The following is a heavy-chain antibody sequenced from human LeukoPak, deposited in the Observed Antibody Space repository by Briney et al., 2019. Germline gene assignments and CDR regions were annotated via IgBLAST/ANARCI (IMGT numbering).Heavy chain of an antibody. V-gene: IGHV3-23*01. CDR3: AKAAYGDYVNWFDP. J-gene: IGHJ5*02. CDR1: GFTFSSYA. CDR2: ISGSGGST. Sequence: PGGSLRLSCAASGFTFSSYAMSWVRQAPGKGLEWVSAISGSGGSTYYADSVKGRFTISRDNSRNTLYLQMNTLRAEDTALYYCAKAAYGDYVNWFDPWGQGILVIVSS. D-gene: IGHD4-17*01.